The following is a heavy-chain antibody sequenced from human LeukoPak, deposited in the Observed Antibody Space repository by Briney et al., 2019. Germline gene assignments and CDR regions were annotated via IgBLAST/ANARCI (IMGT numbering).Heavy chain of an antibody. J-gene: IGHJ4*02. D-gene: IGHD3-10*01. CDR3: ARVLWFGELFPFDY. CDR2: INPNSGGT. CDR1: GYTFTGYY. Sequence: ASVKVSCKASGYTFTGYYMHWVRQAPGQGLEWMGWINPNSGGTNYAQKFQGRVTMTRDTSISTAYMELSRLRSDDTAVYYCARVLWFGELFPFDYWGQGTLVTASS. V-gene: IGHV1-2*02.